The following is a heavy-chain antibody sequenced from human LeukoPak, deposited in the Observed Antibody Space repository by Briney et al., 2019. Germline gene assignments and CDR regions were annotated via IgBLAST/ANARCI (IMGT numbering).Heavy chain of an antibody. CDR1: GGSISSGSYY. D-gene: IGHD1-1*01. Sequence: PSETLSLTCTVSGGSISSGSYYWSWIRQPAGKGLEWIGRIYTSGSTNYNPSLKSRVTISVDTSKNQFSLRLSSVTAADTAVYYCVRARLERRISAFDSWGQGTLVTVSS. CDR3: VRARLERRISAFDS. CDR2: IYTSGST. J-gene: IGHJ4*02. V-gene: IGHV4-61*02.